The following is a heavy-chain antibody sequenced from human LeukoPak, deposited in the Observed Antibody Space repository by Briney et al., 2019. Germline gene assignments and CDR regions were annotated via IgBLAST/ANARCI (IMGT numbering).Heavy chain of an antibody. Sequence: PSETLSLTCGVSGFSISRSYYWAWIRQPPGKGLEWIGTIYHIGSTYYSPSLGSRVTMSVDTSKNEFSLNLKSVTAADTAVYYCARAGWIITSGIDYWGQGALVIVSS. D-gene: IGHD3-10*01. CDR1: GFSISRSYY. CDR2: IYHIGST. CDR3: ARAGWIITSGIDY. J-gene: IGHJ4*02. V-gene: IGHV4-38-2*01.